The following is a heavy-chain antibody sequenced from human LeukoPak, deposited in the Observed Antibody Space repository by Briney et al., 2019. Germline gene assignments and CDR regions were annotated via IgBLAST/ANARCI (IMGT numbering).Heavy chain of an antibody. CDR3: ARSVVAGSGNFDY. J-gene: IGHJ4*02. D-gene: IGHD6-19*01. V-gene: IGHV1-2*02. Sequence: SVNVSCSAAAYTFTGYYIYGVRQPPGQGLEWVGCINPNSGGKTTAQTFQGRVTMTRDTSISTAYMELSRLRSDDTAVYFCARSVVAGSGNFDYWGQGTLVTVSS. CDR2: INPNSGGK. CDR1: AYTFTGYY.